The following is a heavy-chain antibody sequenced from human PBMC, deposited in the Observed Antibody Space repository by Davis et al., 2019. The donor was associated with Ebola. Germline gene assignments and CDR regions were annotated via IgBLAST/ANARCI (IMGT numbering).Heavy chain of an antibody. CDR1: GYTFTSYY. Sequence: AASVKVSCKASGYTFTSYYMHWVRQAPGQGLEWMGIINPSGGSTSYAQKFQGRVTMTRDTSTSTVYMELRSLRSDDTAVYYCARDHKFMITFGGVIGIEYWGQGTLVTVSS. CDR3: ARDHKFMITFGGVIGIEY. J-gene: IGHJ4*02. D-gene: IGHD3-16*02. V-gene: IGHV1-46*01. CDR2: INPSGGST.